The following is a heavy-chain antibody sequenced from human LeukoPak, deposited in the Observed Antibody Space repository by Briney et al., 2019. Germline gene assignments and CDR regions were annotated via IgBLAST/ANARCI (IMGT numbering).Heavy chain of an antibody. D-gene: IGHD5-18*01. CDR2: IYYSGST. J-gene: IGHJ4*02. Sequence: SETLSLTCTVSGGSISSGGYYWSWIRQPPGKGLEWIGYIYYSGSTNYNPSLKSRVTISVDTSKNQFSLKLSSVTAADTAVYYCAREGAAMAYFDYWGQGTLVTVSS. V-gene: IGHV4-61*08. CDR3: AREGAAMAYFDY. CDR1: GGSISSGGYY.